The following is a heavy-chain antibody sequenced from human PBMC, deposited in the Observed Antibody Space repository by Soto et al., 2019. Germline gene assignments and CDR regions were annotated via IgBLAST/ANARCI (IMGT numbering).Heavy chain of an antibody. Sequence: EVQLVESGGGFVQPGGSLRLSCAASGFTFSLYNMNWVRQAPGKGLEWVSSISDSGTTIHYADPVKVRFTISRDNAKSSLYMQMNSLRDEDPAVYSCARASLRYSWWSHYWGQRTLVTVSS. CDR1: GFTFSLYN. J-gene: IGHJ4*02. D-gene: IGHD3-9*01. V-gene: IGHV3-48*02. CDR3: ARASLRYSWWSHY. CDR2: ISDSGTTI.